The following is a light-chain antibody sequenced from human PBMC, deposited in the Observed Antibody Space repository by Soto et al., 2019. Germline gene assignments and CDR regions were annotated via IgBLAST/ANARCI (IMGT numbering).Light chain of an antibody. CDR1: QSISTY. CDR3: QQSYSTLQT. V-gene: IGKV1-39*01. Sequence: DIQMTQSPSSLTASVGDRVTITCRASQSISTYLNWYQQKPGKAPKLLIYAASSLESGVPSRFSGSGSVTDFTLTINSLQPEDFATYYCQQSYSTLQTFGQGTKVEIK. J-gene: IGKJ1*01. CDR2: AAS.